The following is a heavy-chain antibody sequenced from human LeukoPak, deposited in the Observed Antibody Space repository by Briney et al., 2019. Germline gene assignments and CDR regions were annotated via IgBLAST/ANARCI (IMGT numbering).Heavy chain of an antibody. Sequence: SVKVSCKASGYTFTSYYMHWVRQAPGQGLEWMGGIIPIFGTANYAQKFQGRVTITADESTSTAYMELSSLRSEDTAVYYCAHSNIVVVPAAPKSAFDIWGQGTMVTVSS. CDR1: GYTFTSYY. J-gene: IGHJ3*02. CDR3: AHSNIVVVPAAPKSAFDI. V-gene: IGHV1-69*13. D-gene: IGHD2-2*01. CDR2: IIPIFGTA.